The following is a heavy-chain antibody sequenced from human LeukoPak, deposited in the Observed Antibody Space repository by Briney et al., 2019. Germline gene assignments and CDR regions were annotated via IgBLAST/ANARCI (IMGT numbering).Heavy chain of an antibody. V-gene: IGHV4-4*08. J-gene: IGHJ5*02. CDR1: DGSISTYY. Sequence: SETLSLTCTVSDGSISTYYWSWIRQSPGKGLEWIADISASGGTNYNPSLESRVTVSIDSSKNQYSLKLSSVTAADTAVFYCARSPHNSAWYEKWFDPWGQGTLVTVSS. CDR3: ARSPHNSAWYEKWFDP. D-gene: IGHD6-19*01. CDR2: ISASGGT.